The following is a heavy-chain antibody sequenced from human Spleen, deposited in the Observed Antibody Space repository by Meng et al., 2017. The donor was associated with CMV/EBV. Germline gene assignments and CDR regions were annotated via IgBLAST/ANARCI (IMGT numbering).Heavy chain of an antibody. CDR3: ARDGAIVRGVSPTYYFDY. J-gene: IGHJ4*02. V-gene: IGHV4-4*07. Sequence: QGQLQEPGPGLVKPSETLSLTCTVSGGSISSYYWSWIRQPAGKGLEWIGRIYTSGSTNYNASLKSRLTMSVDTSKNQFSLKLSSVTAADTAIYYCARDGAIVRGVSPTYYFDYWGQGILVTVSS. CDR2: IYTSGST. CDR1: GGSISSYY. D-gene: IGHD3-10*01.